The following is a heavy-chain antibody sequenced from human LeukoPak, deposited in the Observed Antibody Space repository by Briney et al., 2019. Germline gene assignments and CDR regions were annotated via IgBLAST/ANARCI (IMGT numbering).Heavy chain of an antibody. D-gene: IGHD4-17*01. V-gene: IGHV1-46*01. CDR3: ARDYPVAVYGMDV. J-gene: IGHJ6*02. Sequence: ASVKVSCKASGYTFTSYYMHCVRQAPGQGLEWMGIINPSGGSTSYAQKFQGRVTMTRDTSTSTVYMELSSLRSEDTAVYYCARDYPVAVYGMDVWGQGTTVTVAS. CDR2: INPSGGST. CDR1: GYTFTSYY.